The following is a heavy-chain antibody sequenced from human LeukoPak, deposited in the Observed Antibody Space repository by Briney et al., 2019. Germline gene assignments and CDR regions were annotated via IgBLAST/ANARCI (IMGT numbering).Heavy chain of an antibody. V-gene: IGHV3-74*01. J-gene: IGHJ4*02. D-gene: IGHD2-15*01. CDR2: INTQGTYT. CDR1: GITFSSYW. Sequence: GGTLRLSCAVSGITFSSYWMHWVRQDPGRGLLWVSRINTQGTYTNYADSVRGRFTISRDNAKNTLYLQMSSLRADDTAVYYCVIDLGDYNDFWGQGTLVSVSS. CDR3: VIDLGDYNDF.